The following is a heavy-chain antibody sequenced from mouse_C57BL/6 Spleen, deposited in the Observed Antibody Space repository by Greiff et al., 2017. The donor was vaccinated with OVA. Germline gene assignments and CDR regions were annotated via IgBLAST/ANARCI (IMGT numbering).Heavy chain of an antibody. CDR2: IRSKSNNYAT. J-gene: IGHJ3*01. V-gene: IGHV10-1*01. Sequence: EVHLVESGGGLVQPKGSLKLSCAASGFSFNTYAMNWVRQAPGKGLEWVARIRSKSNNYATYYADSVKDRFTISRDDSESMLYLQMNNLKTEDTALYYCVSYYYGSSSWFAYWGQVTLVTVSA. D-gene: IGHD1-1*01. CDR3: VSYYYGSSSWFAY. CDR1: GFSFNTYA.